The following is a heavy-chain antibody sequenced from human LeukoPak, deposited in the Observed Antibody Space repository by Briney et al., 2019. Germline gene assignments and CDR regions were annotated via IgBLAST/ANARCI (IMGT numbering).Heavy chain of an antibody. D-gene: IGHD2-21*01. CDR1: GGSFSGYY. Sequence: SETLSLTCAVYGGSFSGYYWSWIRQPPGKGLEWIGEINHSGSTNYNPSLKSRVTISVDTSKNQFSLKLSSVTAADTAVYYCARDLYSGFDPWGQGTLVTVSS. CDR3: ARDLYSGFDP. V-gene: IGHV4-34*01. J-gene: IGHJ5*02. CDR2: INHSGST.